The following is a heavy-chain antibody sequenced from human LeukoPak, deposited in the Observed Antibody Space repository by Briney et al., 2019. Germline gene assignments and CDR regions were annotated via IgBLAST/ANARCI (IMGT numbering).Heavy chain of an antibody. J-gene: IGHJ4*02. D-gene: IGHD6-13*01. V-gene: IGHV3-7*05. CDR2: IQLDESEK. Sequence: GGSLSLSCAASGFTFSSYWMSWVRHPPGKGLGWVSNIQLDESEKNYVDSEKRRFDISRDNPKYSLYLPMNSLRPEDTAVYYCAKYLGYRFDYWGQATQVTVPS. CDR1: GFTFSSYW. CDR3: AKYLGYRFDY.